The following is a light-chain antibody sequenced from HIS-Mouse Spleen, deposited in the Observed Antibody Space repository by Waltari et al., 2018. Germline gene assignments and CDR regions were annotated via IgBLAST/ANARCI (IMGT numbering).Light chain of an antibody. Sequence: QSVLTQPPSVSGAPGQRVTISCTGSSPNIGAGYDVHWYQQLPGTAPKLLIYGNSNRPSGVPDRFSGSKSGTSASLTISGLQAEDEADYYCSSYTSSSFNVVFGGGTKLTVL. CDR3: SSYTSSSFNVV. CDR1: SPNIGAGYD. V-gene: IGLV1-40*01. CDR2: GNS. J-gene: IGLJ2*01.